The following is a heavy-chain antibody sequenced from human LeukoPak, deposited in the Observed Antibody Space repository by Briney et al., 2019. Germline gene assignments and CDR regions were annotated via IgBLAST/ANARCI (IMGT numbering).Heavy chain of an antibody. V-gene: IGHV1-46*01. CDR1: GYTFTNYY. Sequence: ASVKVSCKASGYTFTNYYIHWVRQAPGQGLEWMGLINPGGDNTDYAQNFQGRVTMTRDTSTSTVYMGLSSLRSEDTAVYYCARDPPRGSGRYYQGNLWGQGTLVTVSS. J-gene: IGHJ4*02. CDR3: ARDPPRGSGRYYQGNL. CDR2: INPGGDNT. D-gene: IGHD3-10*01.